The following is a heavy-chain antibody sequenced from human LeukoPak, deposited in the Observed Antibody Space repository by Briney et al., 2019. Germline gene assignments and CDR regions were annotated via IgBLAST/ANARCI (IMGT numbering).Heavy chain of an antibody. Sequence: GGSLRLSCAASGFTFDNYAIHWIRQAPGKGLEWVSSVNWNSGSVDYADSVKGRFTISRDNAKNSLYLQMNSLRAEDTALYHCAREGLDSPGAFDYWGQGTLVTVSS. J-gene: IGHJ4*02. CDR2: VNWNSGSV. D-gene: IGHD3/OR15-3a*01. CDR3: AREGLDSPGAFDY. V-gene: IGHV3-9*01. CDR1: GFTFDNYA.